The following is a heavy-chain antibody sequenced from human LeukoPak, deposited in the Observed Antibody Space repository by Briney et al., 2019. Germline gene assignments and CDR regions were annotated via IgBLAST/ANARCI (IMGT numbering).Heavy chain of an antibody. J-gene: IGHJ4*02. CDR1: GGTFSSYA. CDR2: IIPILGIA. D-gene: IGHD2-2*01. V-gene: IGHV1-69*04. CDR3: ARAGYCSSTSCIRFDY. Sequence: SAKVSSMASGGTFSSYAISWVRPAPGQGLEWMGKIIPILGIANYAQKFQGRVTITADKSTSTDYMELSSLRSEDTAVYYCARAGYCSSTSCIRFDYWGQGTLVTVSS.